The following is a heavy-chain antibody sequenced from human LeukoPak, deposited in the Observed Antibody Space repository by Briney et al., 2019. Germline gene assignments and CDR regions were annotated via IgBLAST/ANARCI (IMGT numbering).Heavy chain of an antibody. D-gene: IGHD3-9*01. CDR3: ARGDPVTYYDILTLGY. J-gene: IGHJ4*02. CDR2: IYYSGGT. V-gene: IGHV4-59*08. Sequence: PSETLPLTCTVSGGSISNYYWSWMRQPPGKGLEWIGYIYYSGGTNYNTPLKSRVTISVDMSKNQFSLKVTSVTAADTAVYYCARGDPVTYYDILTLGYWGQGTLVTVSS. CDR1: GGSISNYY.